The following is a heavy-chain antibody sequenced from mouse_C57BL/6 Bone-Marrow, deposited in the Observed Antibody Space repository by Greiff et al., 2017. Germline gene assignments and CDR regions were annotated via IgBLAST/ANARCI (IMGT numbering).Heavy chain of an antibody. J-gene: IGHJ3*01. CDR3: ARGAY. Sequence: QVQLQQSGAELVKPGASVKISCKASGYAFSSYWMNWLKLRPGKSLEWIGQIYPGDGDTNSNGKFKGKATLTADKSSSTAYMQLSSLTSDDSAVYFCARGAYWGQGTLVTVSA. CDR2: IYPGDGDT. V-gene: IGHV1-80*01. CDR1: GYAFSSYW.